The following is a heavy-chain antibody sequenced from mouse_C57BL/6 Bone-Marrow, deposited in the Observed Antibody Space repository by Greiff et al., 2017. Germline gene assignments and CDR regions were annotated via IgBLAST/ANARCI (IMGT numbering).Heavy chain of an antibody. Sequence: VQLQQSGAELARPGASVKLSCKASGYTFTSYGISWVKQRTGQGLEWIGEIYPRSGNTYYNEKFKGKATLTADKSSSTAYMELRSLTSADSAVXFCAKDSSGYVWFAYWGQGTLVTVSA. CDR1: GYTFTSYG. J-gene: IGHJ3*01. CDR2: IYPRSGNT. V-gene: IGHV1-81*01. D-gene: IGHD3-2*02. CDR3: AKDSSGYVWFAY.